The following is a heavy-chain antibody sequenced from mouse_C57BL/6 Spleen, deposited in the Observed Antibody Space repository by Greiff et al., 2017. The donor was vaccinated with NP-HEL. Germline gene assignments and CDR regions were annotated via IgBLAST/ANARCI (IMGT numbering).Heavy chain of an antibody. J-gene: IGHJ4*01. CDR2: IDPETGGT. V-gene: IGHV1-15*01. Sequence: QVQLQQSGAELVRPGASVTLSCKASGYTFTDYEMHWVKQTPVHGLEWIGAIDPETGGTAYNQKFKGKAIPTADKSSSTAYMELRSLTSEDSAVYYCTRKNYSNYGAMDYWGQGTSVTVSS. D-gene: IGHD2-5*01. CDR3: TRKNYSNYGAMDY. CDR1: GYTFTDYE.